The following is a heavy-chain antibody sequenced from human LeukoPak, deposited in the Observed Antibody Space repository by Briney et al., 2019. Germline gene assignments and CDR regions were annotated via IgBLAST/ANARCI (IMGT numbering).Heavy chain of an antibody. Sequence: ASVKVSCKASGYTFTSYGISWVRQAPGQGLEWMGWISAYNGNTNYAQKLQGRVTMTTDTSTSTAYMELRSLRSDDTAVYYCARVQKWPYYYDSSGYSDYWGQGTLVTVSP. D-gene: IGHD3-22*01. V-gene: IGHV1-18*01. CDR1: GYTFTSYG. CDR3: ARVQKWPYYYDSSGYSDY. J-gene: IGHJ4*02. CDR2: ISAYNGNT.